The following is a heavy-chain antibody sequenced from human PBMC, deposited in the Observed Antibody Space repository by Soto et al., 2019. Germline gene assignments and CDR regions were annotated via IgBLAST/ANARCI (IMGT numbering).Heavy chain of an antibody. CDR3: ARDPRLAGTLLYYFDY. Sequence: QVQLVESGGGVVQPGRSLRLSCAASGFTLSSYAMHWVRQAPGKGLEWVAVISYDGSNKYYADSVKGRFTISKDNSKNTLYLQMNSLRAEDTAVYYCARDPRLAGTLLYYFDYWGQGTLVTVSS. CDR1: GFTLSSYA. D-gene: IGHD6-19*01. CDR2: ISYDGSNK. J-gene: IGHJ4*02. V-gene: IGHV3-30-3*01.